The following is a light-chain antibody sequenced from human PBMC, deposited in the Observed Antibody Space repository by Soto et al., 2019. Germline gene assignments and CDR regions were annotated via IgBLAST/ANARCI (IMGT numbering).Light chain of an antibody. CDR2: GAS. CDR1: QSVSSSY. J-gene: IGKJ1*01. CDR3: QPYGSSPLT. Sequence: IVLTQSPGTLSLSPAERATLSCRVSQSVSSSYLAWYQQKPGQAPRLLIYGASSSATGIPDRFSGSESGTDFTLTISRLEPEDFAVYYCQPYGSSPLTFGQGTKVEIK. V-gene: IGKV3-20*01.